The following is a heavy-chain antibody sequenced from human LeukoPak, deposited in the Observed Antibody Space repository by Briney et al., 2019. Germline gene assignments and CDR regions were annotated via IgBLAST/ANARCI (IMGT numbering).Heavy chain of an antibody. J-gene: IGHJ3*02. CDR2: IYYSGST. CDR1: GGSISSGGYY. CDR3: ARGRVLLWFGEFGGVKPSDAFDI. Sequence: SETLSLTCTVSGGSISSGGYYWSWIRQHPGKGLEWIGYIYYSGSTYYNPSLKSRVTISVDTSKNQFSLKLSSVTAADTAVYYCARGRVLLWFGEFGGVKPSDAFDIWGQGTMVTVSS. V-gene: IGHV4-31*03. D-gene: IGHD3-10*01.